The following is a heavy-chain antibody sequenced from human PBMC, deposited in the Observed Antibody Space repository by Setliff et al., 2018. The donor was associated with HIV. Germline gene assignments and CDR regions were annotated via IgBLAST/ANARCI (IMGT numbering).Heavy chain of an antibody. V-gene: IGHV1-18*01. CDR2: ISAYNLNT. D-gene: IGHD3-22*01. J-gene: IGHJ4*02. CDR3: ARAYYHDSSGYQGFDY. CDR1: GYTFSRYG. Sequence: ASVKVSCKTSGYTFSRYGFSWVRQAPGQGLEWMGWISAYNLNTNYAQKFQGRVTMTTDTSASTGYMELRSLRSDDTAVYYCARAYYHDSSGYQGFDYWGQGTLGTVS.